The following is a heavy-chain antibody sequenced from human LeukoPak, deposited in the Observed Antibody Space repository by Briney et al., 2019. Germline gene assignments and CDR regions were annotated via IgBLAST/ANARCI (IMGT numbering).Heavy chain of an antibody. J-gene: IGHJ4*02. V-gene: IGHV5-51*01. D-gene: IGHD6-13*01. Sequence: GESLKISCKGSGYSFTNYWIGWVRQMPGKGLEWMGTIYPGDSDTRYSPSFQGQVTISADRSINTAYLQWSSLKASDTAIYYCARLDSGSWSIDYWGQGTLVTVSS. CDR3: ARLDSGSWSIDY. CDR2: IYPGDSDT. CDR1: GYSFTNYW.